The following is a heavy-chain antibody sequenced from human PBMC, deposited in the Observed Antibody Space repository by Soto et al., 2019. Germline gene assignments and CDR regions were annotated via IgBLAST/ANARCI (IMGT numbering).Heavy chain of an antibody. J-gene: IGHJ4*02. CDR3: ARHRFSSGSAYFDY. D-gene: IGHD3-22*01. V-gene: IGHV1-2*02. CDR1: GYTFTDFH. CDR2: INPNSGDT. Sequence: ASVKVSCKASGYTFTDFHVHWVRQAPGQGLEWMGSINPNSGDTDSAQKFQARVTVATDRSINTVYMELSRLRSDDTAVYYCARHRFSSGSAYFDYWVQGTLVTVSS.